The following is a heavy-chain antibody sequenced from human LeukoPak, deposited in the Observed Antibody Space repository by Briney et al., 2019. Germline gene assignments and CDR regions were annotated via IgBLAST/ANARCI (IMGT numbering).Heavy chain of an antibody. Sequence: PSQTLSLTCTVSGGSISSCSYYWSSIRQPAGKGLEWIGRIYTSGSTNYNPPLKSRVPISVDTSKNQCSLKLSSVTAADTAVYYCARPDCTNGVCYGLGAFDIWGQGTMVTVSS. J-gene: IGHJ3*02. CDR2: IYTSGST. D-gene: IGHD2-8*01. CDR3: ARPDCTNGVCYGLGAFDI. CDR1: GGSISSCSYY. V-gene: IGHV4-61*02.